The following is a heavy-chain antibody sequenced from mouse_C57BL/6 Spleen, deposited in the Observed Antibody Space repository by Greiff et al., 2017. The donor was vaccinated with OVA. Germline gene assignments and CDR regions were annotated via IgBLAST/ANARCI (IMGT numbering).Heavy chain of an antibody. CDR2: INPNNGGT. CDR3: ARNGKTAQDAMDY. Sequence: EVQVVESGPELVKPGASVKIPCKASGYTFTDYNMDWVKQSHGKSLEWIGDINPNNGGTIYNQKFKGKATLTVDKSSSTAYMELRSLTSEDTAVYYCARNGKTAQDAMDYWGQGTSVTVSS. CDR1: GYTFTDYN. V-gene: IGHV1-18*01. J-gene: IGHJ4*01. D-gene: IGHD3-2*02.